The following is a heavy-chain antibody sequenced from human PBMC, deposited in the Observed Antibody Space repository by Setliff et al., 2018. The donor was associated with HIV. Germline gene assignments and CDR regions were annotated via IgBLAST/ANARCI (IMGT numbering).Heavy chain of an antibody. Sequence: SETLSLTCAVSGGSISDNNWWSWVRHPPGQELGWLGEIFHSGSTNYNPSLKSRVTILVDKSKNQLSLRLSSVTAADTAVYYCSRGPNRLTHCYDGSGYAVGYSDRWGHGTLVTVS. CDR3: SRGPNRLTHCYDGSGYAVGYSDR. J-gene: IGHJ5*02. CDR2: IFHSGST. CDR1: GGSISDNNW. V-gene: IGHV4-4*02. D-gene: IGHD3-22*01.